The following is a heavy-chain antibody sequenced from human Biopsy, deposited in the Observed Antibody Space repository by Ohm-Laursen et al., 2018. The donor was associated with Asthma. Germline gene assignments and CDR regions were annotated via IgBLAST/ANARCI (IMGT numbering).Heavy chain of an antibody. CDR1: GFTFRSYA. Sequence: SLRLSCAASGFTFRSYAMHWVRQAPGKGLEWVAVGGSYYDGGLKYYADSVNGRFTVSRDDSKNMLYLQMNSLRVEDTAVFYCARAKSGSFYSPADYWGQGTLVTVSS. D-gene: IGHD1-26*01. CDR3: ARAKSGSFYSPADY. CDR2: GGSYYDGGLK. J-gene: IGHJ4*02. V-gene: IGHV3-30-3*01.